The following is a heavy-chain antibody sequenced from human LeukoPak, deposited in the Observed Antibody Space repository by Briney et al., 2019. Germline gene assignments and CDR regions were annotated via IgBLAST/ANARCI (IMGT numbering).Heavy chain of an antibody. V-gene: IGHV1-18*04. J-gene: IGHJ4*02. CDR3: ARDLAKWGYCSGGSCYGGPPANFDY. Sequence: ASVKVSCKASGYTFTSYGISWVRQAPGQGLECMGWISAYNGNTNYAQKLQGRVTMTTDSSTSTAYMELRSLRSDDTAVYYCARDLAKWGYCSGGSCYGGPPANFDYWGQGTLVTVSS. D-gene: IGHD2-15*01. CDR1: GYTFTSYG. CDR2: ISAYNGNT.